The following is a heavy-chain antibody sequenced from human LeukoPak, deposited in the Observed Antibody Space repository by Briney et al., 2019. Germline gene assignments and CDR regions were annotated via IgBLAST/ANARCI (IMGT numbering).Heavy chain of an antibody. V-gene: IGHV4-59*01. CDR3: AKCGGYSSSWCSHDY. D-gene: IGHD6-13*01. CDR1: GGSIRGYY. CDR2: IYYSGNT. J-gene: IGHJ4*02. Sequence: KSSETLSLTCTVFGGSIRGYYWSWIRQPPGKGLEWIGYIYYSGNTNYNPSLKSRVTVSVDTSKNQFSLKVTSVTAADTAVYYCAKCGGYSSSWCSHDYWGQGTLVTVSS.